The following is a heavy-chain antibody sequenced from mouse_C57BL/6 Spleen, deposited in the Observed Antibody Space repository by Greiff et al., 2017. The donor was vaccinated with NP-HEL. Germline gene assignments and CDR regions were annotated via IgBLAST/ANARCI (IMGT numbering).Heavy chain of an antibody. CDR3: ARSRDGYCDY. CDR2: IYPGDGDT. Sequence: VQLQQSGPELVKPGASVKISCKASGYAFSSSWMNWVKQRPGKGLEWIGRIYPGDGDTNYNGKFKGKATLTADNSSSTAYMQLSSLTSEDSAVYFCARSRDGYCDYWGQGTTLTVSS. D-gene: IGHD2-3*01. CDR1: GYAFSSSW. V-gene: IGHV1-82*01. J-gene: IGHJ2*01.